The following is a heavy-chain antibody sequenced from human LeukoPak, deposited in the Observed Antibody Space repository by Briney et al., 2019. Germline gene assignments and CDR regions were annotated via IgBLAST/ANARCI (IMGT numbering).Heavy chain of an antibody. CDR1: GFSISSGYY. J-gene: IGHJ4*02. Sequence: SETLSLTCAVSGFSISSGYYWGWVRQPPGKGLEWIGNIHPSGTMFHNSSLNSRVTMSIDTSKNQFSLKLSSVTAADTAVYYCAREAERRVVNWGQGTLVTVSS. CDR3: AREAERRVVN. V-gene: IGHV4-38-2*02. D-gene: IGHD1-1*01. CDR2: IHPSGTM.